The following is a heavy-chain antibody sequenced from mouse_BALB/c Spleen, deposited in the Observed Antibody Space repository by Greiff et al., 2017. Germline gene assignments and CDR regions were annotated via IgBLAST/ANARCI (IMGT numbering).Heavy chain of an antibody. CDR2: ISSGGSYT. J-gene: IGHJ4*01. V-gene: IGHV5-4*02. Sequence: EVQRVESGGGLVKPGGSLKLSCAASGFTFSDYYMYWVRQTPEKRLEWVATISSGGSYTYYPDTVTGRFTISRDNAKNTLYLEMSSLRSEDTAIYYCARDGDGYSHAMDYWGQGTSVTVSS. CDR1: GFTFSDYY. D-gene: IGHD2-3*01. CDR3: ARDGDGYSHAMDY.